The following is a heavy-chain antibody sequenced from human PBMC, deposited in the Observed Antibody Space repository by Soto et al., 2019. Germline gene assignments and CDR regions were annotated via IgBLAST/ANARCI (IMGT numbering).Heavy chain of an antibody. J-gene: IGHJ4*02. CDR1: GGSFSGYY. CDR3: ARALGGYFDWLPLR. D-gene: IGHD3-9*01. V-gene: IGHV4-34*01. Sequence: QVQLQQWGAGLLKPSETLSLTCAVYGGSFSGYYWSWIRQPPGKGLEWIGEINHSGSTNYNPSLKGRVTISVDTSKNQFSLKLSSVTAADTAVYYCARALGGYFDWLPLRGGQGTLVTVSS. CDR2: INHSGST.